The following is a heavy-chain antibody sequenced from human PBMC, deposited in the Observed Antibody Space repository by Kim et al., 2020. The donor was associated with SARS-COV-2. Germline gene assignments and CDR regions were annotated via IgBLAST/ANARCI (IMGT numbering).Heavy chain of an antibody. CDR1: GYTLTELS. Sequence: ASVKVSCKVSGYTLTELSMHWVRQAPGKGLEWMGGFDPEDGETIYAQKFQGRVTMTEDTSTDTAYMELSSLRSEDTAVYYCATYPPRVLRFLGLGYYYGMDVWGQGTTVTVSS. CDR3: ATYPPRVLRFLGLGYYYGMDV. V-gene: IGHV1-24*01. CDR2: FDPEDGET. D-gene: IGHD3-3*01. J-gene: IGHJ6*02.